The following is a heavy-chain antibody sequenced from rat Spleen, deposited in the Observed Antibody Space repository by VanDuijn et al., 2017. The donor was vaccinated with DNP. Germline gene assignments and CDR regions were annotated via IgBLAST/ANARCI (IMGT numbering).Heavy chain of an antibody. J-gene: IGHJ2*01. Sequence: EVQLVESGGGLVQPGRSLKVSCAASGFTFSNYDMAWVRQAPTKGLEWVASINAGGGVTFYRDSVKGRFTISRDNAEHTQSLQMDSLRSEDTASYYCARHPTSGGSNYFDYWGQGVMVTVSS. CDR2: INAGGGVT. CDR3: ARHPTSGGSNYFDY. CDR1: GFTFSNYD. D-gene: IGHD1-11*01. V-gene: IGHV5S13*01.